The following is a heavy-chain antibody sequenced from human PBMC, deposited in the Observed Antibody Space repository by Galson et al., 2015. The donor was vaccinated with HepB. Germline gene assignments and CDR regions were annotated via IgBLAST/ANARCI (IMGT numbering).Heavy chain of an antibody. Sequence: SLRLSCAASGFTFSSYSMNWVRQASGKGLEWVSYISSSSSTIYYADSVKGRFTISRDNAKNSLYLQMNSLRDEDTAVYYCARDRKAIWSDLGSFDYWGQGTLVTVSS. CDR1: GFTFSSYS. CDR2: ISSSSSTI. CDR3: ARDRKAIWSDLGSFDY. D-gene: IGHD3-3*01. V-gene: IGHV3-48*02. J-gene: IGHJ4*02.